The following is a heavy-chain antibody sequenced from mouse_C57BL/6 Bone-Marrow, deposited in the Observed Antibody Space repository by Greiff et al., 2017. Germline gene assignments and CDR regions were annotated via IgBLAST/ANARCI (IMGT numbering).Heavy chain of an antibody. CDR1: GFTFSSYT. CDR2: ISGGGGNT. J-gene: IGHJ3*01. CDR3: ARGYYCGGAY. V-gene: IGHV5-9*01. D-gene: IGHD1-1*01. Sequence: EVKLMESGGGLVKPGGSLKLSCAASGFTFSSYTMSWVRQTPEKRLEWVATISGGGGNTYYPDSVKGRFTISRDNAKNTLYLQMSSLRSEDTALYYCARGYYCGGAYWGQGTLVTVSA.